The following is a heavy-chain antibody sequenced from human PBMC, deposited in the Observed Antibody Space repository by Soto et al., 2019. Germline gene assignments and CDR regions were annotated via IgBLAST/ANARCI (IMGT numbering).Heavy chain of an antibody. CDR1: GYTFTVFY. D-gene: IGHD1-26*01. CDR2: INPKSGGT. J-gene: IGHJ4*02. CDR3: ARDLAKGGGSAGFDY. Sequence: ASVKVSCKASGYTFTVFYMRWVRQAPGQGLEWMGWINPKSGGTMYPQKFQGRVTMTWDTSISTAYMALTRLRSDDTAVYYCARDLAKGGGSAGFDYWGQGTLVTVSS. V-gene: IGHV1-2*02.